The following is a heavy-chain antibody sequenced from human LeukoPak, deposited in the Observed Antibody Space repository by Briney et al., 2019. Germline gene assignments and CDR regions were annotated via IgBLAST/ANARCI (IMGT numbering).Heavy chain of an antibody. D-gene: IGHD2-2*01. Sequence: PSETLSLTCTVSGGSISSGGYYWSWIRQHPGKGLEWIGYIYYSGSTYYNPSLKSRVTISVDTSKNQFSLKLSSVTAADTAVYYCARVQGYCSSTSCYYPAVFDYRGQGTLVTVSS. CDR2: IYYSGST. V-gene: IGHV4-31*03. J-gene: IGHJ4*02. CDR3: ARVQGYCSSTSCYYPAVFDY. CDR1: GGSISSGGYY.